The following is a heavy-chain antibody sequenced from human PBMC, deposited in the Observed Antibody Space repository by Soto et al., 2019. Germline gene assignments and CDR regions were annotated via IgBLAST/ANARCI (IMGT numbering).Heavy chain of an antibody. CDR1: GDSISTVDYF. CDR3: ARGRYCLTGRCFPNWFDS. J-gene: IGHJ5*01. V-gene: IGHV4-30-4*01. CDR2: IYKSTTT. Sequence: SSETLSLPCSVSGDSISTVDYFWAWIRQPPGQALEYIGYIYKSTTTYYNPSFESRVAISLDTSKSQFSLTVTSVTAADTAVYFCARGRYCLTGRCFPNWFDSWGQGTLVTVSS. D-gene: IGHD2-15*01.